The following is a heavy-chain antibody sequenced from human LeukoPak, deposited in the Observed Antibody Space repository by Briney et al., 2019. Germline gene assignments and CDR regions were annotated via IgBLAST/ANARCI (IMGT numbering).Heavy chain of an antibody. V-gene: IGHV3-43*01. D-gene: IGHD6-13*01. CDR3: AKGSFRYSSSHHYVDY. J-gene: IGHJ4*02. CDR1: GFTFDDYT. Sequence: GGSLRLSCAASGFTFDDYTMHWVRQAPGKGLEWVSLISWDGGSTYYADSVKGRFTISRDNSKNSLYLQMNSLRTEDTAWYYCAKGSFRYSSSHHYVDYWGQGTLVTVSS. CDR2: ISWDGGST.